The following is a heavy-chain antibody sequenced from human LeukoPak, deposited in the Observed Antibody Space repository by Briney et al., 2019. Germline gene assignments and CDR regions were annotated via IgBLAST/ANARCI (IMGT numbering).Heavy chain of an antibody. CDR3: ARDNFKLGMFYYDSSGYPYLFDY. CDR1: GYTFTSYY. Sequence: ASVKVSCKASGYTFTSYYMHWVRQPPGQGLEGMGIINPIGGSTSYAQKFQSRVTMTRDTSTSTVYMELSSLRSEDTAVYYCARDNFKLGMFYYDSSGYPYLFDYWGQGTLVTVSS. V-gene: IGHV1-46*01. J-gene: IGHJ4*02. D-gene: IGHD3-22*01. CDR2: INPIGGST.